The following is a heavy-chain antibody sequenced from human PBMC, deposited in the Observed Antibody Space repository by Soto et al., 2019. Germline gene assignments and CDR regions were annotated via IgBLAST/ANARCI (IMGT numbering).Heavy chain of an antibody. CDR3: ARLHVYYYGMDV. V-gene: IGHV4-39*01. J-gene: IGHJ6*02. Sequence: PSETLSLTCTVSGGSISSSSYYWGWIRQPPGKGLEWIGSIYYSGSTYYNPSLKSRVTISVDTSKNQFSLKLSSVTAADTAVYYCARLHVYYYGMDVWGQGTTVTVSS. CDR2: IYYSGST. CDR1: GGSISSSSYY.